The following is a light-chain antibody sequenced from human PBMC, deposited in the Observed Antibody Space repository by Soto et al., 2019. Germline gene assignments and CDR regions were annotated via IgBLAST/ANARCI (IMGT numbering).Light chain of an antibody. V-gene: IGKV3-15*01. J-gene: IGKJ1*01. Sequence: EIVMTQSPATLSVSPGERATLSCRASQSVSSNLAWYQQKPGQAPRLLIFAASTRATVIPARFRGSGSGTEFTLTISDLQSEDFAVYYCQQYSNWPRTFGQGTKVDI. CDR1: QSVSSN. CDR2: AAS. CDR3: QQYSNWPRT.